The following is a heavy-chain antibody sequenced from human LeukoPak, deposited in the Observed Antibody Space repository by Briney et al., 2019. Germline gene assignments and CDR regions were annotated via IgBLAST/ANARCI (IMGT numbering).Heavy chain of an antibody. J-gene: IGHJ4*02. D-gene: IGHD2-2*01. CDR3: AKAREVPAAHSYYFDY. Sequence: AGGSLRLSCAASGFTFSSYGMHWVRQAPGKGLEWVAFIRYDGSNKYYADSVKGRFTISRDNSKNTLYLQMNSLRAEDTAVYYCAKAREVPAAHSYYFDYWGQGTLVTVSS. V-gene: IGHV3-30*02. CDR1: GFTFSSYG. CDR2: IRYDGSNK.